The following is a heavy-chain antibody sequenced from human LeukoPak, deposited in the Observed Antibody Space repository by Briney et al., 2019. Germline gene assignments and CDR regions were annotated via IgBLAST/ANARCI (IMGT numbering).Heavy chain of an antibody. D-gene: IGHD6-13*01. V-gene: IGHV3-48*01. CDR3: TTSRHSSSRYYNDY. CDR1: GFTFSGNS. J-gene: IGHJ4*02. Sequence: PGGSLRLSCVGSGFTFSGNSMNWVRQAPGRGLEWVSHISASSTIIHYADSVKGRVTISRDNAKNSVFLQMNRLRVEDTAVYYCTTSRHSSSRYYNDYWGQGILVTVP. CDR2: ISASSTII.